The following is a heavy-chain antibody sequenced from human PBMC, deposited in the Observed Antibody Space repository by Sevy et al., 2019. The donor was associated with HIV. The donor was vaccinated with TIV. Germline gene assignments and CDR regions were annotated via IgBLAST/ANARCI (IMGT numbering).Heavy chain of an antibody. CDR2: IYGGGST. CDR1: EFTVSSNY. Sequence: GGSLRLSCAASEFTVSSNYMSWVRQAPGKGLEWVSVIYGGGSTYYADSVKGRFTISRDNSQKTVYLQRNSLRAEDTAVYYCAREDIVLGEGNYYGMDVWGQGTTVTVSS. V-gene: IGHV3-53*01. CDR3: AREDIVLGEGNYYGMDV. J-gene: IGHJ6*02. D-gene: IGHD2-15*01.